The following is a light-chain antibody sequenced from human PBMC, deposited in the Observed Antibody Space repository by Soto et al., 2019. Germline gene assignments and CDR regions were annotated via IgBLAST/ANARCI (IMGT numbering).Light chain of an antibody. J-gene: IGLJ2*01. V-gene: IGLV2-14*01. CDR3: RSSRTMTKMF. CDR2: EVT. CDR1: SSDIGGYNF. Sequence: QSALTQPASVAGSPGQSITISFTGTSSDIGGYNFVSWYQQHPGKAPKLMISEVTNRPSGISNRFSGSKSGNTASLTISGVQPEDAADYSCRSSRTMTKMFFGGGTQLTVL.